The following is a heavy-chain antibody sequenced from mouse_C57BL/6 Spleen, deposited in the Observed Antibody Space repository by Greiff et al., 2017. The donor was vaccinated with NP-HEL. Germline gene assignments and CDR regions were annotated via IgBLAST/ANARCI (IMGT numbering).Heavy chain of an antibody. CDR1: GYTFTSYW. CDR3: ARASLLLRYAMDY. Sequence: QVHVKQPGAELVMPGASVKLSCKASGYTFTSYWMHWVKQRPGQGLEWIGEIDPSDSYTNYNQKFKGKSTLTVDRSSSTAYMQLSSLTSEDSAVYYCARASLLLRYAMDYWGQGTSVTVSS. V-gene: IGHV1-69*01. D-gene: IGHD1-1*01. CDR2: IDPSDSYT. J-gene: IGHJ4*01.